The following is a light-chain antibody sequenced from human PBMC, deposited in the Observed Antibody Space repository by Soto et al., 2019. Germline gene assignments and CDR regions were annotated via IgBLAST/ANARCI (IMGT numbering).Light chain of an antibody. Sequence: QSALTQPASVSGSPGQSIAISCTGTSSDVGGYNHVSWYQQHPGKAPKLMIYAVSNRPSGVSNRFSGSKSGNTASLTISGLQAEDEADYYCSSYTSGSTLFVVFGGRTKLTVL. CDR3: SSYTSGSTLFVV. J-gene: IGLJ2*01. CDR1: SSDVGGYNH. CDR2: AVS. V-gene: IGLV2-14*01.